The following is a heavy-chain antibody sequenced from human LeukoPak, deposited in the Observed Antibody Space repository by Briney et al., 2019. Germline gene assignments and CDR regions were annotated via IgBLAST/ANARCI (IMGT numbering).Heavy chain of an antibody. CDR3: ARGSAAGNYMDV. D-gene: IGHD6-25*01. V-gene: IGHV4-61*02. CDR1: GGSISSSSYY. J-gene: IGHJ6*03. Sequence: PSETLSLTCTVSGGSISSSSYYWSWIRQPAGKGLEWIGRIYTSGSTNYNPSLKSRVTISVDTSKNQFSLKLSSVTAADTAVYYCARGSAAGNYMDVWGKGTTVTISS. CDR2: IYTSGST.